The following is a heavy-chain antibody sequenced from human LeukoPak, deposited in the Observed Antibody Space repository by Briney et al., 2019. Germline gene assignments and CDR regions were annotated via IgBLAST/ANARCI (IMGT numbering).Heavy chain of an antibody. V-gene: IGHV3-48*04. Sequence: GGSLRLSCAASGFTFSSYSMNWVRQAPGKGLEWVSYISSSGSTIYYADSVKGRFTISRDNAKNSLYQQMNSLRAEDTAVYYCARDADYYGSGSYSTPEGWFDPWGQGTLVTVSS. CDR3: ARDADYYGSGSYSTPEGWFDP. CDR2: ISSSGSTI. D-gene: IGHD3-10*01. CDR1: GFTFSSYS. J-gene: IGHJ5*02.